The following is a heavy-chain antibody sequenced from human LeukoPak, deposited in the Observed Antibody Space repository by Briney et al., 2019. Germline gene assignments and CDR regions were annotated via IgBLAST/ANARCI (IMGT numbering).Heavy chain of an antibody. CDR1: GGSFSSHY. CDR2: IHYSGNT. J-gene: IGHJ2*01. Sequence: SETLSLTCTVSGGSFSSHYWSWIRQPPGKGLEWVGHIHYSGNTDYNPSLKSRVTISLDVSKNQFFLKLNSVTAADTAVYYCARAGGVTTAPLDLDIWGRGTQVTVSA. CDR3: ARAGGVTTAPLDLDI. V-gene: IGHV4-59*11. D-gene: IGHD4-17*01.